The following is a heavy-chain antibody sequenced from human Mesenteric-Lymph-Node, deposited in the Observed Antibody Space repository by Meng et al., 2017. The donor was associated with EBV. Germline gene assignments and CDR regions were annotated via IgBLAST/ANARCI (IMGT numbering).Heavy chain of an antibody. V-gene: IGHV3-30*03. CDR1: GFTFSNYG. D-gene: IGHD1/OR15-1a*01. J-gene: IGHJ4*02. CDR3: VRGPWNN. CDR2: MSYDGNTK. Sequence: QVQLVESGGGVVQPGRSLRLSCAASGFTFSNYGMHWVRQAPGKGLEWVAIMSYDGNTKYYADSVAGRFTISRDISKNTLYLQMNSLRAEDTALYYCVRGPWNNWGQGTLVTVSS.